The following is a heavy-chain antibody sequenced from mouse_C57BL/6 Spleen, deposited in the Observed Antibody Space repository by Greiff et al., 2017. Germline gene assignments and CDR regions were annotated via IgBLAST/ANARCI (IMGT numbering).Heavy chain of an antibody. CDR1: GYSITSGYY. Sequence: DVQLQESGPGLVKPSQSLSLTCSVTGYSITSGYYWNWIRQFPGNKLEWMGYISYDGSNNYNPSLKNRISITRDTSKNQFFLKLNSVTTEDTATYYCARDQLGPRWYFDVWGTGTTVTVSS. CDR3: ARDQLGPRWYFDV. J-gene: IGHJ1*03. V-gene: IGHV3-6*01. D-gene: IGHD4-1*02. CDR2: ISYDGSN.